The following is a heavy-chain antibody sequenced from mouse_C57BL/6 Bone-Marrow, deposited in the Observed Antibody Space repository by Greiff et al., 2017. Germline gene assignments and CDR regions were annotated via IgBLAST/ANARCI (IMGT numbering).Heavy chain of an antibody. D-gene: IGHD2-3*01. Sequence: EVQLVESGPGLVKPSQSLSLTCSVTGYSITSGYYWNWIRQFPGNKLEWMGYISYDGSNNYNPSLKNRISITRDTSKNQFFLKLNSVTTEDTATYYCARVWLLLFAYWGQGTLVTVSA. CDR1: GYSITSGYY. V-gene: IGHV3-6*01. J-gene: IGHJ3*01. CDR3: ARVWLLLFAY. CDR2: ISYDGSN.